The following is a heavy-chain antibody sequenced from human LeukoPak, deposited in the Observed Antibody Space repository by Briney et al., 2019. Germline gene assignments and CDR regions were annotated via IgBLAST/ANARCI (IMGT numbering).Heavy chain of an antibody. CDR3: ARAHYYDSSGYWHT. CDR2: IYYSGST. CDR1: GASINNYH. J-gene: IGHJ5*02. V-gene: IGHV4-59*13. Sequence: PETLSLTCSDSGASINNYHWSWIRQSPGKGLEWIGYIYYSGSTNYNPSLKSRVTISVDTSKNQFSLKLSSVTAADTAVYYCARAHYYDSSGYWHTWGQGTLVTVSS. D-gene: IGHD3-22*01.